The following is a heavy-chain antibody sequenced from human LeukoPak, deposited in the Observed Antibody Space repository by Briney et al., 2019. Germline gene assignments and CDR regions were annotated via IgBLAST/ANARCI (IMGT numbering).Heavy chain of an antibody. D-gene: IGHD3-22*01. CDR2: IYTSGST. CDR1: GGSLSSGSYY. Sequence: PSETLSLTRTVSGGSLSSGSYYWRWLRQPAGRGLEWLGRIYTSGSTNYNPSLKSRVTISVDTSKTQFSLKMSSVTAADTAVYYCARPETYYYDSRLGAFDYWGQGTLVTVSS. J-gene: IGHJ4*02. V-gene: IGHV4-61*02. CDR3: ARPETYYYDSRLGAFDY.